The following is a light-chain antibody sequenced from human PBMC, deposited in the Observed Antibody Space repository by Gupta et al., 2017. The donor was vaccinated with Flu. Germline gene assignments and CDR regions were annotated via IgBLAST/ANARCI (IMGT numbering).Light chain of an antibody. CDR2: EDS. V-gene: IGLV3-1*01. CDR3: QAWDSSTWV. J-gene: IGLJ3*02. CDR1: KSGDKY. Sequence: SYELTQPPSVSVSPGQTASITCSGDKSGDKYACWYQQKPGQSPLLVIYEDSKRPSGIPERFSGSNSGNTATLTISGTQAMDEADYYCQAWDSSTWVFGGGTKLTVL.